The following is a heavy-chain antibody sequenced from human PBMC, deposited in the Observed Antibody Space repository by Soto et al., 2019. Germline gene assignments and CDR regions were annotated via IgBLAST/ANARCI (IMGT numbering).Heavy chain of an antibody. Sequence: GGSLRLSCAASGFTFSSYEMNWVRQAPGKGLEWVSYISSSGSTIHYADSVKGRFTISRDNAKNSLYLQMNSLRAEDTAVYCCARAGYDLPFDYWGQGTLVTVSS. CDR1: GFTFSSYE. CDR2: ISSSGSTI. D-gene: IGHD3-3*01. J-gene: IGHJ4*02. CDR3: ARAGYDLPFDY. V-gene: IGHV3-48*03.